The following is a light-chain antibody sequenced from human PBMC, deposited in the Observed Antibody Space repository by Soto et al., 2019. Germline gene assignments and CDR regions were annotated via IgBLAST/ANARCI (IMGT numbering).Light chain of an antibody. Sequence: QSALTQPASVSGSPGQSITISCSGTSSDVGAHDFVSWYQHHPDKAPKVLIFEVTKRPSGVSDRFSGSKTGNTASLTISGLQAEDEADYYCNSYTRSKTVIFGGGTKLTVL. CDR1: SSDVGAHDF. CDR2: EVT. CDR3: NSYTRSKTVI. J-gene: IGLJ2*01. V-gene: IGLV2-14*01.